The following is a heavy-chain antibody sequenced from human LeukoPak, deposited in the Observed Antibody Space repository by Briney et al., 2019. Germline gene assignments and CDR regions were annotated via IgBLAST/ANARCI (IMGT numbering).Heavy chain of an antibody. CDR1: GGSISSSTYY. Sequence: SETLSLTCTVSGGSISSSTYYWGWIRQPPGKGLEWIGSIYYSGSTYYNPSLKSRVTISVDTSKNQFSLNLSSVTAADTAVYYCGRGYYYFDYWGQGTLVIVSS. V-gene: IGHV4-39*01. CDR3: GRGYYYFDY. CDR2: IYYSGST. D-gene: IGHD3-22*01. J-gene: IGHJ4*02.